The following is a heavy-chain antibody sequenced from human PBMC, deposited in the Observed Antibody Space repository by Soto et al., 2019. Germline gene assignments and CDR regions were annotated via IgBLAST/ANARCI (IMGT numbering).Heavy chain of an antibody. V-gene: IGHV1-46*03. Sequence: ASVKVSCKASGYTVTIYYMHCVRQSPGQGLEWMGIINPSGGSTSYAQKFQGRVTVTRDTSTSTVYMELSSLRSEDTAVYYCARGWSTTSWLDAFDIWGQGTMVTVSS. CDR1: GYTVTIYY. CDR2: INPSGGST. D-gene: IGHD2-2*01. J-gene: IGHJ3*02. CDR3: ARGWSTTSWLDAFDI.